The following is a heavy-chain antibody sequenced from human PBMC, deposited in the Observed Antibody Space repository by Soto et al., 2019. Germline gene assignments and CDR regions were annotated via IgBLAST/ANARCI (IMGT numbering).Heavy chain of an antibody. CDR3: VRATYYYDSSGYAAYYFDY. CDR2: IDWDDDK. Sequence: GSGPTLVNPTQTLTLTCTFSGFSLSTSGMCVSWIRQPPGKALEWLARIDWDDDKCYSTSLKTRLTISKDTSKNQVVLTMTNMDPVDTATYYCVRATYYYDSSGYAAYYFDYWGQGTLVTVSS. V-gene: IGHV2-70*11. J-gene: IGHJ4*02. CDR1: GFSLSTSGMC. D-gene: IGHD3-22*01.